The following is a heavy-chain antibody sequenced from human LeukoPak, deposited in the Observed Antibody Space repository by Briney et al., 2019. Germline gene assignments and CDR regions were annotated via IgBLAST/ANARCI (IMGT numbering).Heavy chain of an antibody. CDR3: ARAYCSSTSCSRYFDY. D-gene: IGHD2-2*01. V-gene: IGHV3-30-3*01. J-gene: IGHJ4*02. Sequence: GRSLRLSCAASGFTFSSYAMHWVRQAPGKGLEWVAVISYDGSNKYYADSVKGRFTISRDNSKNTLYLQMNSLRAEDTAVYYCARAYCSSTSCSRYFDYWGQGTLVTVSS. CDR2: ISYDGSNK. CDR1: GFTFSSYA.